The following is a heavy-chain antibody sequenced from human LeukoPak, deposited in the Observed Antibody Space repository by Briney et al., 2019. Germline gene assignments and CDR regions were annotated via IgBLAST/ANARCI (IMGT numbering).Heavy chain of an antibody. CDR1: GFTFSSYA. CDR3: ARISGSYRPFDY. CDR2: ISYDGINE. Sequence: GGSLRLSCAASGFTFSSYAMHWVRQAPGKGPEWVAGISYDGINEYYADSVKGRFTISRDNSKNTLYLQMNSLRAEDTAVYYCARISGSYRPFDYWGQGTLVTVSS. D-gene: IGHD3-16*02. J-gene: IGHJ4*02. V-gene: IGHV3-30-3*01.